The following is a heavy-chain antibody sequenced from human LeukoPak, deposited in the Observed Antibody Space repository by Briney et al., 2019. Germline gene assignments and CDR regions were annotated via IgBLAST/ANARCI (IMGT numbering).Heavy chain of an antibody. J-gene: IGHJ5*02. CDR2: ISGGGLNR. CDR1: GFSFG. D-gene: IGHD6-13*01. Sequence: GGTLKLSCGASGFSFGMNWVRQAPGKGLEWVSAISGGGLNRYYADSVKGRFTISRDNSKNTLSLQMNSLRAEDTAVYYCARALSTDSSSWYVDSWGQGILVTVSS. CDR3: ARALSTDSSSWYVDS. V-gene: IGHV3-23*01.